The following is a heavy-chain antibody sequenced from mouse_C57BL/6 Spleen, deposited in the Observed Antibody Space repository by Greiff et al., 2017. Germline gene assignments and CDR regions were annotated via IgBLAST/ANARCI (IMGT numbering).Heavy chain of an antibody. V-gene: IGHV1-61*01. CDR3: ARSHYYGSPFAY. CDR1: GYTFTSYW. J-gene: IGHJ3*01. CDR2: IYPSDSET. Sequence: QVHVKQSGAELVRPGSSVKLSCKASGYTFTSYWMDWVKQRPGQGLEWIGNIYPSDSETHYNQKFKDKATLTVDKSSSTAYMQLSSLTSEDSAVYYCARSHYYGSPFAYWGQGTLVTVSA. D-gene: IGHD1-1*01.